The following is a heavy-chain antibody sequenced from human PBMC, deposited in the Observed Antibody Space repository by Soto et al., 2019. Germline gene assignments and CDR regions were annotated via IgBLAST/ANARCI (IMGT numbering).Heavy chain of an antibody. CDR2: IWYDGSYK. CDR1: GFTFSSYG. J-gene: IGHJ6*02. D-gene: IGHD3-3*01. Sequence: GGSLRLSCAASGFTFSSYGMHWVRQAPGKGLEWVAIIWYDGSYKYYADSVKGRFTISRDNSKNTLYLQINSLRAEDTAVYYCARGVRAYYDFWSGYGYYYYGMDVWGQGTTVTAP. CDR3: ARGVRAYYDFWSGYGYYYYGMDV. V-gene: IGHV3-33*01.